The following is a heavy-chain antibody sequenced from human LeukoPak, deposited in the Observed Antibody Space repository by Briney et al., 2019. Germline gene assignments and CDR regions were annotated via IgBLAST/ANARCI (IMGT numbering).Heavy chain of an antibody. CDR2: ISGSGGDT. J-gene: IGHJ3*02. CDR3: AKDPGMAVYSYGYDAFDI. D-gene: IGHD5-18*01. CDR1: GFAFSTYS. V-gene: IGHV3-23*01. Sequence: PGGSLRLSCAASGFAFSTYSMTWVRQAPGKGLEWVSAISGSGGDTYSADSVKGRFTISRDNSKNTLYLQMNSLRAEDTAIYYCAKDPGMAVYSYGYDAFDIWGQGTMVTVSS.